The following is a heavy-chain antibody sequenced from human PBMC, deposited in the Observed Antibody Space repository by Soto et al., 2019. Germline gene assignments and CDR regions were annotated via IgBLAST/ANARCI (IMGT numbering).Heavy chain of an antibody. CDR1: GFALSSYS. CDR3: AKEGEVTMIVVVITAFDY. D-gene: IGHD3-22*01. V-gene: IGHV3-23*01. Sequence: PGGSLRLSCAVSGFALSSYSIAWVRQAPGKGLEWVSFTFNYAGRLYYADSVKGRFTISRDNSKNTLYLQMNSLRAEDTAVYYCAKEGEVTMIVVVITAFDYWGQGTLVTVSS. CDR2: TFNYAGRL. J-gene: IGHJ4*02.